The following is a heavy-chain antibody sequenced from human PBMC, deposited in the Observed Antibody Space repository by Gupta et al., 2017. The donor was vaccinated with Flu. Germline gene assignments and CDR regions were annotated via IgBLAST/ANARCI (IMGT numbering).Heavy chain of an antibody. CDR2: ISIYNGNT. V-gene: IGHV1-18*01. D-gene: IGHD3-3*01. Sequence: GQGLEWMGWISIYNGNTDYARQFQDRVTMTTDTSTNTAYMELRRLRLDDTAVYYCAREGDGNTIFGIVTGYQYFGMDVWGQGTTVTVSS. J-gene: IGHJ6*02. CDR3: AREGDGNTIFGIVTGYQYFGMDV.